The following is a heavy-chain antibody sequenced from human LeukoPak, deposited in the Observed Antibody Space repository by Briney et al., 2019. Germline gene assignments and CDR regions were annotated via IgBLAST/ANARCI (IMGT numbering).Heavy chain of an antibody. Sequence: SETLSLTCTVSGDSISSYYWSWIRQPPGKGLEWIGYIYTSGSTYTSGATNYNPSLKSRVTLSADTSKNQFSLKLSSVTATDTAVYFCARLGSYHDFWGQGALVTVSS. CDR2: IY. CDR1: GDSISSYY. J-gene: IGHJ4*02. D-gene: IGHD1-26*01. CDR3: ARLGSYHDF. V-gene: IGHV4-4*09.